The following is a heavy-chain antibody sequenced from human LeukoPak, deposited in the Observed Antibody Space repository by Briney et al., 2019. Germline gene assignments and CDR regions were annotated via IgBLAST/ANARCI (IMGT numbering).Heavy chain of an antibody. CDR3: VKGGYYYDSGSGYIDY. D-gene: IGHD3-10*01. J-gene: IGHJ4*02. V-gene: IGHV3-30*18. Sequence: GGSLRLSYAASGFTFRTYGMHWVRQAPGKGLEWVAVISYDGSSEYYVDSVKGRFTISRDNSKNTLYLQMDTLRAEDTAVYYCVKGGYYYDSGSGYIDYWGQGTLVTVSS. CDR2: ISYDGSSE. CDR1: GFTFRTYG.